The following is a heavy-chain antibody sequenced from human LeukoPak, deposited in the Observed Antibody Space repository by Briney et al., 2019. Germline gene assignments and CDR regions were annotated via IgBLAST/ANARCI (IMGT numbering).Heavy chain of an antibody. CDR3: VRVSHNTSPV. D-gene: IGHD2-2*01. CDR2: TYYRSNWFY. CDR1: GDSVSSNIAA. J-gene: IGHJ4*02. Sequence: SQTLSLTCAISGDSVSSNIAAWSWIRQSPSRGLEWLGRTYYRSNWFYNYAVSVNGRIAITPDTSTNQFSLHLSSVTPDDTALYYCVRVSHNTSPVWGQGTLVTVSS. V-gene: IGHV6-1*01.